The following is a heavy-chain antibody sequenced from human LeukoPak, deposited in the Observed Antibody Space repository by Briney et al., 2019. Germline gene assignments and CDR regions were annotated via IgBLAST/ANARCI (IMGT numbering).Heavy chain of an antibody. J-gene: IGHJ4*02. CDR2: ISGSGGNT. Sequence: GGSLRLSCAASGFTFSSYAMSWVRQAPGKGLEWVSAISGSGGNTYYADSVRGRFTISRDTSKNTLYLQMNSLRAEDTAVYYCASPKGGRYHEGFDYWGQGTLLTVSS. CDR3: ASPKGGRYHEGFDY. D-gene: IGHD1-26*01. CDR1: GFTFSSYA. V-gene: IGHV3-23*01.